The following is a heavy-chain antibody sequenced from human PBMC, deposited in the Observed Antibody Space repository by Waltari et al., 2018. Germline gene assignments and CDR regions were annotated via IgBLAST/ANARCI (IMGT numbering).Heavy chain of an antibody. CDR1: GFTFSSYA. CDR2: ISYDGGNK. Sequence: QVQLVESGGGVVQPGRSLRLSCAASGFTFSSYAMHWVRQAPGKGLEWVAVISYDGGNKYYADSVKGRFTISRDNSKNTLYLQMNSLRAEDTAVYYCARVTYYYYMDVWGKGTTVTISS. J-gene: IGHJ6*03. CDR3: ARVTYYYYMDV. V-gene: IGHV3-30-3*01.